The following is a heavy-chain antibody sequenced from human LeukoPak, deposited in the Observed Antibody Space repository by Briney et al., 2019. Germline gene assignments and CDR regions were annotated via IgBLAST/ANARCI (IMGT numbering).Heavy chain of an antibody. V-gene: IGHV3-48*01. CDR3: ARDSSGWYFAFDI. Sequence: GGSLTLSCAASGFTFSSYSMNWVRQATGKGLEWVSYIISSSSNIYYADSVKGRFTISRYNAKNSLYLQMNSLGAEDTAVYYCARDSSGWYFAFDIWGQGTMVTVSS. D-gene: IGHD6-19*01. CDR1: GFTFSSYS. J-gene: IGHJ3*02. CDR2: IISSSSNI.